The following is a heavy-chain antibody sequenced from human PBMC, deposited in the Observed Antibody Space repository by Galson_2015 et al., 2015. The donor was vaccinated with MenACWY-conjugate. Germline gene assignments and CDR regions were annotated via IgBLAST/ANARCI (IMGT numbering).Heavy chain of an antibody. CDR3: ARGHYGMDV. CDR2: IKKDGSEK. V-gene: IGHV3-7*03. Sequence: SLRLSCAVSGFTFRNYWMTWVRQAPGRGLEWVASIKKDGSEKYYVDSVKGRFTIFRDNTKNSMYLEMNSLRAEDTALYYCARGHYGMDVWGQGTTVTASS. J-gene: IGHJ6*02. CDR1: GFTFRNYW.